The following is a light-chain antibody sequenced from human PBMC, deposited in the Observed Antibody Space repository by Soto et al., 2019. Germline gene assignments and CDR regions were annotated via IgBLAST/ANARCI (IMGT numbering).Light chain of an antibody. CDR2: EFN. Sequence: QSVLTKAASVSGSPGQSITISCTGTRSDIGAYDYVSWFQQYPGKAPKLIISEFNNRPSGVSNRFSGSKSGNAASLTISGLQADDDAEYFCFSFTTTLTHVFGSGTNATVL. CDR3: FSFTTTLTHV. CDR1: RSDIGAYDY. V-gene: IGLV2-14*03. J-gene: IGLJ1*01.